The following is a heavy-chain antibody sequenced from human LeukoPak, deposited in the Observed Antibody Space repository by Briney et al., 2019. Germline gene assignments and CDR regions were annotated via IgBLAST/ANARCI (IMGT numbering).Heavy chain of an antibody. V-gene: IGHV4-30-4*01. CDR2: IYYSGST. J-gene: IGHJ6*02. Sequence: SETLSLTCTVSGGSISSGDYYWSWIRQPPGKGLEWIGYIYYSGSTYYNPSLKSRVTISVDTSKNQFSLKLGSVTAADTAVYYCASRSSWRNYYGMDVWGQGTTVTVSS. D-gene: IGHD6-13*01. CDR1: GGSISSGDYY. CDR3: ASRSSWRNYYGMDV.